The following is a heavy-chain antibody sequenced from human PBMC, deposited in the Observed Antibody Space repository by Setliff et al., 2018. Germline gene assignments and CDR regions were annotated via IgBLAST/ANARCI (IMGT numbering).Heavy chain of an antibody. CDR1: GFIFDDYA. CDR2: IRAGSDNI. CDR3: ATKAVAGT. J-gene: IGHJ4*02. D-gene: IGHD6-19*01. Sequence: PGGSLRLSCAASGFIFDDYAMHWVRQAPGKGLEWVSGIRAGSDNIAYADSVKGRFTISRDNAKNSLYLQLDSLRPDDTAVYYCATKAVAGTGGQGTLVTVSS. V-gene: IGHV3-9*01.